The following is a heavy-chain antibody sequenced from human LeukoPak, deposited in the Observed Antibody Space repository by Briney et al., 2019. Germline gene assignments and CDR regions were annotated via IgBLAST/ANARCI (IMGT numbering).Heavy chain of an antibody. Sequence: VASVKVSCKASGYTFTSYYMHWVRQAPGQGLEWMGLINPTGDSTGYAQKFQGRVTMTRDMSTSTDYLELSSLRSEDTAIYYCARDRVDTAMVTPNWFDPWGQGTLVTVSS. D-gene: IGHD5-18*01. CDR2: INPTGDST. CDR3: ARDRVDTAMVTPNWFDP. CDR1: GYTFTSYY. J-gene: IGHJ5*02. V-gene: IGHV1-46*01.